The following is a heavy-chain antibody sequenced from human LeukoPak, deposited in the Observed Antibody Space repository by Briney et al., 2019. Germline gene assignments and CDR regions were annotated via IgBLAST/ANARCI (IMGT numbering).Heavy chain of an antibody. Sequence: PGGSLRLSCAASGFTFSSYGLSWVRQAPGKGLEWVSTISGSAYNSYYADSVKGRFTISRDNSANTLYLQMDNLRAEDTALYYCAKHSGSYFIYYIDSWGQGTLVIVSS. J-gene: IGHJ4*02. V-gene: IGHV3-23*01. CDR2: ISGSAYNS. D-gene: IGHD1-26*01. CDR3: AKHSGSYFIYYIDS. CDR1: GFTFSSYG.